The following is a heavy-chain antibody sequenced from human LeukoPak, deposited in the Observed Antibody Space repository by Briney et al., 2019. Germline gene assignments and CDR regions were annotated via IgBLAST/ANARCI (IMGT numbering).Heavy chain of an antibody. CDR3: ARGAEYYAIWRGYAGYSDY. J-gene: IGHJ4*02. CDR1: GGSFSGYY. Sequence: SETLSLTCAVYGGSFSGYYWGWIRQPPGKGLEWVGSISHRGSTYYNPSLRSRITISLDRSKQKFSLKLTSVTAADTAVYFCARGAEYYAIWRGYAGYSDYWGQGISVTVSS. CDR2: ISHRGST. D-gene: IGHD3-3*01. V-gene: IGHV4-34*01.